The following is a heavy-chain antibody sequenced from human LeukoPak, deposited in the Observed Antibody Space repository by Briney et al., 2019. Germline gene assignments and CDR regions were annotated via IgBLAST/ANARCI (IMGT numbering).Heavy chain of an antibody. D-gene: IGHD3-22*01. CDR2: ISGSGGNI. Sequence: GGSLRLSCAASEFTFSSYAMNWFRQAPGKGLEWVSTISGSGGNIYYADSVKGRFTISRDSSKNTLYLQMNSLRVEDTAVYYCAKARSGYDYQVDYWGQGTLVTVSS. CDR3: AKARSGYDYQVDY. CDR1: EFTFSSYA. J-gene: IGHJ4*02. V-gene: IGHV3-23*01.